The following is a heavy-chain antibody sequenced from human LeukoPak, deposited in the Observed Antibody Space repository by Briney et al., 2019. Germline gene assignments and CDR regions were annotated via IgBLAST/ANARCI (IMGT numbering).Heavy chain of an antibody. CDR2: IDPSDSYT. J-gene: IGHJ5*02. Sequence: GESLKISCKGSGYSFTSYWISWVRQVPGKGLEWMGKIDPSDSYTSYSPSFQGHVTISAAKSISTAYLQWSSLKASDTAMYYCARQKYSSSWRPFDPWGQGTLVTVSS. D-gene: IGHD6-6*01. CDR3: ARQKYSSSWRPFDP. V-gene: IGHV5-10-1*01. CDR1: GYSFTSYW.